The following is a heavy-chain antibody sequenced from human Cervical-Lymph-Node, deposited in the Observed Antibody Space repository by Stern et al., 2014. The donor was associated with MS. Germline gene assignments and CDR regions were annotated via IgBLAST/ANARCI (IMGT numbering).Heavy chain of an antibody. D-gene: IGHD2-8*01. CDR2: INTRFNNA. Sequence: HVQLVQSGAEVKKPGAAVKVSCKASGYTFTSYYMHWVRQAPGQGLEWMGVINTRFNNATNTPSLQDRVTLTRDTSTATVYMELSSLRFADTAVYYCVRGDTAWHYFYYGLDVWGQGTTVTVSS. CDR3: VRGDTAWHYFYYGLDV. J-gene: IGHJ6*02. CDR1: GYTFTSYY. V-gene: IGHV1-46*03.